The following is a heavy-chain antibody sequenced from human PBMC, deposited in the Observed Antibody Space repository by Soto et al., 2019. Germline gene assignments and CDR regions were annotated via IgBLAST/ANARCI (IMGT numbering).Heavy chain of an antibody. CDR3: GGHWYNY. V-gene: IGHV3-23*01. CDR2: ISVPGGSA. Sequence: GGSLRLSCAASGFTFSSSAMSWVRQAPGKGLEWVSLISVPGGSANYADSVKGRFTISIDNSKNTVYLQMNSLRAEDTAVYYCGGHWYNYWGQGTLVTVSS. D-gene: IGHD1-20*01. J-gene: IGHJ4*02. CDR1: GFTFSSSA.